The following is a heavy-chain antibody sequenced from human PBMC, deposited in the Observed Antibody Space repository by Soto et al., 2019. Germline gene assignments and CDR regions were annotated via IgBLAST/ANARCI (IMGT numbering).Heavy chain of an antibody. J-gene: IGHJ4*02. CDR1: GGSFSGYY. CDR2: INHSGST. CDR3: ARLGPYDSSGRNLDY. D-gene: IGHD3-22*01. Sequence: SETLSLTCAVYGGSFSGYYWSWIRQPPGKGLEWIGEINHSGSTNYNPSLKSRVTISVDTPKNQFSLKLSSVTAADTAVYYCARLGPYDSSGRNLDYWGQGTLVTVSS. V-gene: IGHV4-34*01.